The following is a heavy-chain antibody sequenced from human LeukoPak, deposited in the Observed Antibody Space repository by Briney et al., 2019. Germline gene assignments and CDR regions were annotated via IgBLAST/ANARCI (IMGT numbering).Heavy chain of an antibody. CDR2: MIENGYDK. J-gene: IGHJ4*02. CDR1: GFTFSTFA. Sequence: PGGSLRLSCAASGFTFSTFAMSWVRQAPGKGLEWVSGMIENGYDKYYADSVNGRFTISRDNSKHTLYLQMNSLRADDTAVYYCARDYVTPGITGTTSPLDYWGQGILVSVSS. V-gene: IGHV3-23*01. CDR3: ARDYVTPGITGTTSPLDY. D-gene: IGHD1-7*01.